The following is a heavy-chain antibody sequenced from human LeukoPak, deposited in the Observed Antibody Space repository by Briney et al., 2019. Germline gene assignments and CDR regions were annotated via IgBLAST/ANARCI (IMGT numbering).Heavy chain of an antibody. CDR2: MNPNSGNT. J-gene: IGHJ4*02. Sequence: ASVKVSCKASGGTFSSYAISWVRQAPGQGLEWMGWMNPNSGNTGYAQKFQGRVTITRNTSISTAYMELSSLRSEDTAVYYCARGFPTYYYDSSGYYRDYWGQGTLVTVSS. CDR3: ARGFPTYYYDSSGYYRDY. CDR1: GGTFSSYA. D-gene: IGHD3-22*01. V-gene: IGHV1-8*03.